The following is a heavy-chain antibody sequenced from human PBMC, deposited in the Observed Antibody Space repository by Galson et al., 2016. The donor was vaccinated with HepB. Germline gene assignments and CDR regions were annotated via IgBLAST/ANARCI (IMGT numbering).Heavy chain of an antibody. CDR3: ATVGRGIDWYFDF. V-gene: IGHV3-11*01. D-gene: IGHD3-10*01. Sequence: SLRLSCAASGFTFSDYFMSWIRQAPGKGLEWVSCTSRSGDTRYYADSVKGRFTISRDNAKNSLYLQMNSLRAEDTAVYYCATVGRGIDWYFDFWGRGTLVTVSS. CDR1: GFTFSDYF. J-gene: IGHJ2*01. CDR2: TSRSGDTR.